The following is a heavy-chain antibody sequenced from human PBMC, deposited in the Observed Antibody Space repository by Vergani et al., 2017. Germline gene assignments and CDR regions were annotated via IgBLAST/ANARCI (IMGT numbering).Heavy chain of an antibody. CDR1: GYTFTSYY. CDR3: TRAARQEDYYYYYMDV. V-gene: IGHV1-46*01. CDR2: INPSGGST. J-gene: IGHJ6*03. Sequence: QVQLVQSGAEVKKPGASVKVSCKASGYTFTSYYMHWVRQAPGQGLEWMGIINPSGGSTSYAQKFQGRVNMTRDTSTSTVYLELSSLRSEDTAVYYCTRAARQEDYYYYYMDVWGKGTTVTVSS. D-gene: IGHD6-6*01.